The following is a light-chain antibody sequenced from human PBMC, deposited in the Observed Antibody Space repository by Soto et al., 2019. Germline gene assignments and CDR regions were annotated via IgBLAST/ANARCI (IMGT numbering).Light chain of an antibody. V-gene: IGKV4-1*01. Sequence: ILSTQSPDSLPVSLGKRATINCKYSQSLFYDSNNINYLAWYQQKPGQPPKLLIYWASTRASGVPDRFSGSLSGTDFTLTISSLQAEDVAVYYCHQYYSVPLTFGGGTKLDI. CDR1: QSLFYDSNNINY. CDR3: HQYYSVPLT. J-gene: IGKJ4*01. CDR2: WAS.